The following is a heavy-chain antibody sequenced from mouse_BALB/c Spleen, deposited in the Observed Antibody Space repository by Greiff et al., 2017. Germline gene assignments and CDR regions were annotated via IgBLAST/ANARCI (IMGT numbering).Heavy chain of an antibody. CDR3: ARHDGYYDRDAMDY. Sequence: EVQLVESGGDLVKPGGSLKLSCAASGFTFSSYGMSWVRQTPDKRLEWVATISSGGSYTYYPDSVKGRFTISRDNAKNTLYLQMSSLKSEDTAMYYCARHDGYYDRDAMDYWGQGTSVTVSS. V-gene: IGHV5-6*01. CDR1: GFTFSSYG. CDR2: ISSGGSYT. D-gene: IGHD2-3*01. J-gene: IGHJ4*01.